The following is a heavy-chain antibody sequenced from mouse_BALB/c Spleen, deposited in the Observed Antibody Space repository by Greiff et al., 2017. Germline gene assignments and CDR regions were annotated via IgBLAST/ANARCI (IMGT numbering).Heavy chain of an antibody. CDR2: INPSSGYT. J-gene: IGHJ4*01. Sequence: LEESAAELARPGASVKMSCKASGYTFTSYTMHWVKQRPGQGLEWIGYINPSSGYTEYNQKFKDKTTLTADKSSSTAYMQLSSLTSEDSAVYYCARGNFYAMDYWGQGTSVTVSS. CDR1: GYTFTSYT. D-gene: IGHD2-1*01. CDR3: ARGNFYAMDY. V-gene: IGHV1-4*02.